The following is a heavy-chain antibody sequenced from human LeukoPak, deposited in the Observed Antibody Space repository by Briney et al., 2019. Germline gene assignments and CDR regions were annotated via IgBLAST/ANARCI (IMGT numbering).Heavy chain of an antibody. CDR1: GYTFISHW. Sequence: GESLKISCQWSGYTFISHWISWVRQMPGKGLEWMGRIDPTDSYSHYSPSFEGHVTISLDKSISTYYLQWSRLRASDTAMYYCARHMRGTSALFGVSAFDYWGQGTLVTVSS. D-gene: IGHD2-2*01. V-gene: IGHV5-10-1*01. J-gene: IGHJ4*02. CDR2: IDPTDSYS. CDR3: ARHMRGTSALFGVSAFDY.